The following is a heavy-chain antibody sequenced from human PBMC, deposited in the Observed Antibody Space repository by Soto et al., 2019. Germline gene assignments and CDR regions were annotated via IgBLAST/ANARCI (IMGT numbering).Heavy chain of an antibody. D-gene: IGHD3-10*01. CDR1: GYSIGSGYY. CDR3: AREYGSGSYYYYGMDV. CDR2: IYHSGST. V-gene: IGHV4-38-2*02. Sequence: SETLSLTCAVSGYSIGSGYYWGWIRQPPGKGLEWIGSIYHSGSTYYNPSLKSRVTISVDTSKNQFSLKLSSVTAADTAVYYCAREYGSGSYYYYGMDVWGQGTTVT. J-gene: IGHJ6*02.